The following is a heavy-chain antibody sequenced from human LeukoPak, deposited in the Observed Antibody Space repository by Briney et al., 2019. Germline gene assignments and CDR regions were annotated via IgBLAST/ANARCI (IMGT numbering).Heavy chain of an antibody. Sequence: PGGSLRLSCAASGVTVSSSYMSWVRQAPGQGLEGVSIMYSGGATDYADSVKGRFTISRDNSKNTLYLQMNSLRAGDTAVYYCARDPSPFYGDYGYWGQGTLVIVSS. CDR3: ARDPSPFYGDYGY. D-gene: IGHD4-17*01. V-gene: IGHV3-66*01. CDR1: GVTVSSSY. J-gene: IGHJ4*02. CDR2: MYSGGAT.